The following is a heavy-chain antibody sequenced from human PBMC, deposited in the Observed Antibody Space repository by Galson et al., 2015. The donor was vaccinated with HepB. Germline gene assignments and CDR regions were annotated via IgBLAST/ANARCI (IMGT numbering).Heavy chain of an antibody. J-gene: IGHJ6*02. V-gene: IGHV5-51*01. D-gene: IGHD2-2*01. CDR3: ARLGHEGYHYYGMDV. CDR1: GYSVTSHW. CDR2: IYPGDSET. Sequence: QSGAEVKKPGESLKISCKGSGYSVTSHWIGWVRQMPGKGRECMGIIYPGDSETRYSPSFQGQVTLSADKSTNPAYLQWSSLKASDTAMYYCARLGHEGYHYYGMDVWGQGTLLTVSS.